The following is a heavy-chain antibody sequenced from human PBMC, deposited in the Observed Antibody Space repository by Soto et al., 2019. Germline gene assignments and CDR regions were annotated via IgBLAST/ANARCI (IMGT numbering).Heavy chain of an antibody. CDR1: GGSISSGDYY. D-gene: IGHD3-10*01. J-gene: IGHJ6*02. CDR3: ARDKYYYGSGSPDYHYGMDV. V-gene: IGHV4-30-4*01. CDR2: IYYSGST. Sequence: SETLSLTCTVSGGSISSGDYYWSWIRQPPGKGLEWIGYIYYSGSTYYNPSLKSRVTISVDTSKNQFSLKLSSVTAADTAVYYCARDKYYYGSGSPDYHYGMDVWGQGTTVTVSS.